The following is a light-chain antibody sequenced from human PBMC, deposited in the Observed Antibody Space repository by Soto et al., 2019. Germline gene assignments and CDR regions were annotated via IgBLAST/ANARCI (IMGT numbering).Light chain of an antibody. V-gene: IGKV3-20*01. Sequence: EIVLTQSPGILSLSPGERATLSCRASQSVSNDFLAWYQQKPGQAPRLLIYGASTRATDVPDRFSGSGSGADFTLSISRLEPEDFAVYYCQQYSSSPWTFGQGTKVEIK. CDR1: QSVSNDF. CDR3: QQYSSSPWT. CDR2: GAS. J-gene: IGKJ1*01.